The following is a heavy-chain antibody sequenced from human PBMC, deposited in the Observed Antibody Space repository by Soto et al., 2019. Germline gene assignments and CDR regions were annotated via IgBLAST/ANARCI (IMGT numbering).Heavy chain of an antibody. CDR3: ARDLAYYDILTGYYTKSGPPDV. CDR2: IIPIFGTA. J-gene: IGHJ6*02. D-gene: IGHD3-9*01. CDR1: GGTFSSYA. V-gene: IGHV1-69*13. Sequence: SVKVSCKASGGTFSSYAISWVRQAPGQGLEWMGGIIPIFGTANYAQRFQGRVTITADESTSTAYMELSSLRSEDTAVYYCARDLAYYDILTGYYTKSGPPDVWGQGTTVTVSS.